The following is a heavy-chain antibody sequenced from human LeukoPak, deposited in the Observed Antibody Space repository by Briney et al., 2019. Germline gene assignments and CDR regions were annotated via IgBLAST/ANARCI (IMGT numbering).Heavy chain of an antibody. CDR2: IYYSGST. D-gene: IGHD5-24*01. CDR1: GGSIGSGDHY. J-gene: IGHJ2*01. Sequence: SETLSLTCTVSGGSIGSGDHYWTWIRQPPGKGLEWIGYIYYSGSTYYNPSLKSRVNILVDTSKNQFSPKLSSVTAADTAVYYCARARCDTAITPRYWYFDLWGRGTLVAVSS. CDR3: ARARCDTAITPRYWYFDL. V-gene: IGHV4-30-4*08.